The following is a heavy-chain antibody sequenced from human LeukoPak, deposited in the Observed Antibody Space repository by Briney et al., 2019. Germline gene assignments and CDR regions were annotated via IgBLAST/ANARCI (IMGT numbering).Heavy chain of an antibody. Sequence: SVKVSCKASGGTFSSYAISWVRQAPGQGLEWMGGIIPNFGTANYAQKFQGRVTITADESTSTAYMELSSLRSEDTAVYYCARDGEGYYDSSGYYTNFDYWGQGTLVTVSS. D-gene: IGHD3-22*01. V-gene: IGHV1-69*13. CDR3: ARDGEGYYDSSGYYTNFDY. CDR2: IIPNFGTA. J-gene: IGHJ4*02. CDR1: GGTFSSYA.